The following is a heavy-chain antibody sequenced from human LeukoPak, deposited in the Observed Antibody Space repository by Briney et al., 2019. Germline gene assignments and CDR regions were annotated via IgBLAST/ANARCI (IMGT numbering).Heavy chain of an antibody. V-gene: IGHV4-39*07. D-gene: IGHD3-10*01. CDR3: ARSLITLVRGVITPDAFDI. CDR1: GDSISSSDRY. Sequence: SETLSLTCTVSGDSISSSDRYCAWIRQPPGKGLEWIGSLYYGGNTYYNPSLNGRLTIYVDTSKNQFSLKLSSVTAADTAVYYCARSLITLVRGVITPDAFDIWGQGTMVTVSS. J-gene: IGHJ3*02. CDR2: LYYGGNT.